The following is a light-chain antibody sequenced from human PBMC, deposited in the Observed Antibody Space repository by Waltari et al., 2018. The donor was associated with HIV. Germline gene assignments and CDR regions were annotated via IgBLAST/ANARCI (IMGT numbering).Light chain of an antibody. J-gene: IGLJ2*01. V-gene: IGLV1-47*01. CDR3: AAWDDSLSGYVV. CDR2: RNN. CDR1: SSNIGSNY. Sequence: QSVLTQPPSASGTPGQRVTISCSGSSSNIGSNYVHWYQQVPGTAPKLLIFRNNQRPSGVPDRISGSKSGTSASLAISGLRSEDEADYYCAAWDDSLSGYVVFGGGTKLTVL.